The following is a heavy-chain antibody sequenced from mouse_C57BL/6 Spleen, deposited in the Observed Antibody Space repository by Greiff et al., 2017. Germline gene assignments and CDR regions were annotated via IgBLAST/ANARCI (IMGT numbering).Heavy chain of an antibody. Sequence: QVQLQQSGAELVKPGASVKISCKASGYAFRSYWMNWVKQRPGKGLEWIGQIYPGDGDTNYNGKFKGKATLTADKSSSTAYMQLSSLTSEDSAVYFCARRPNYYGSPMDYWGQGTSVTVAS. J-gene: IGHJ4*01. V-gene: IGHV1-80*01. D-gene: IGHD1-1*01. CDR2: IYPGDGDT. CDR3: ARRPNYYGSPMDY. CDR1: GYAFRSYW.